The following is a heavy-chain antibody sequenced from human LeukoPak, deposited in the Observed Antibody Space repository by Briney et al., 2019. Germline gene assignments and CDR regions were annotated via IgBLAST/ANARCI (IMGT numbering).Heavy chain of an antibody. CDR1: GGSISSGNYF. CDR2: INHSGST. J-gene: IGHJ4*02. Sequence: SETLSLTCTVSGGSISSGNYFWSWIRQPPGKGLEWIGEINHSGSTNYNPSLKSRVTISVDTSKNQFSLKLSSVTAADTAVYYCARERRTPPGRIAARPGHYFDYWGQGTLVTVSS. D-gene: IGHD6-6*01. V-gene: IGHV4-39*07. CDR3: ARERRTPPGRIAARPGHYFDY.